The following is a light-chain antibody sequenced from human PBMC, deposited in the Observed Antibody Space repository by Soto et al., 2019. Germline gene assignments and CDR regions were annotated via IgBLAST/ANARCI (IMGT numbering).Light chain of an antibody. J-gene: IGLJ2*01. CDR2: NNN. V-gene: IGLV1-44*01. CDR3: STWDDSLNGVV. CDR1: SSNIGSNT. Sequence: QSVLTQPPSASGTPGQRVTISCSGSSSNIGSNTVNWYQQLPGSAPRLLMYNNNQRPSGVPDRFSGSKSGTSAPLAISGLQSEDEADYYCSTWDDSLNGVVFGGGTKLTVL.